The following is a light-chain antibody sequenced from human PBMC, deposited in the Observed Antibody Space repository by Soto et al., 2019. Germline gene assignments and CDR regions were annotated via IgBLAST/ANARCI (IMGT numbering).Light chain of an antibody. J-gene: IGKJ1*01. CDR1: QSVSSN. CDR2: GAS. CDR3: QQYNNWPRT. V-gene: IGKV3-15*01. Sequence: EIVLTQSPGTLSFSPGERATLSCSASQSVSSNYLAWYQQKPGQAPRLLIYGASTRATGIPARFSGSGSGTEFTLTISSLQSEDFAVYYCQQYNNWPRTFGQGTKVDIK.